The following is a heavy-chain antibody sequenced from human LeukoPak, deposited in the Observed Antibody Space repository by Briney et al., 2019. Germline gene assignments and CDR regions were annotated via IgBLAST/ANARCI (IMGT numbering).Heavy chain of an antibody. V-gene: IGHV3-48*02. D-gene: IGHD2-15*01. J-gene: IGHJ4*02. CDR1: GFTFSSYN. Sequence: PGGSLRLSCAASGFTFSSYNMNWVRQAPGKGLEWLSYISSGSSTISYADSVKGRFTVSRDNAKNSLYLQMKSLRDEDTAVYYCARDIGAFDYWGQGTLVTVSS. CDR2: ISSGSSTI. CDR3: ARDIGAFDY.